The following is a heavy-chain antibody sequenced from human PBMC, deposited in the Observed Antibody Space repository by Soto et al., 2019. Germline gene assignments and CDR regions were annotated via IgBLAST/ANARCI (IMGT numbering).Heavy chain of an antibody. CDR3: ARDHGGSTWFVGVYYFFGMDV. V-gene: IGHV3-48*02. Sequence: EVQLVESGGDLVQPGGSLRLSCAASGFIFSDYTMTWVRQAPGRGLEFVSHISSSGDAIFYAESVKGRFTVSRDNAKNSLYLQMNSLSDDDTAVYFCARDHGGSTWFVGVYYFFGMDVWGPGTAVTVSS. CDR1: GFIFSDYT. D-gene: IGHD6-13*01. CDR2: ISSSGDAI. J-gene: IGHJ6*02.